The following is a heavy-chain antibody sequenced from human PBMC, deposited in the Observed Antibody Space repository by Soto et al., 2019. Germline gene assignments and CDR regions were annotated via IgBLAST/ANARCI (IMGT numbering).Heavy chain of an antibody. CDR3: ARGGGSDFFDY. CDR2: INNLETT. CDR1: GASISYGNYA. J-gene: IGHJ4*02. Sequence: PSETLSLTCTVSGASISYGNYAWSWIRQTPGKGLEWIGYINNLETTFYNPSFESRLTLSIDRAKNQFSLNLNSMSAADRAVYFCARGGGSDFFDYWGQGILVTVSS. D-gene: IGHD1-26*01. V-gene: IGHV4-30-2*01.